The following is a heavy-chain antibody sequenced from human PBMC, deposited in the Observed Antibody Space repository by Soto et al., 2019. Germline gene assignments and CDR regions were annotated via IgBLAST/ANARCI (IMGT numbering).Heavy chain of an antibody. CDR1: GFSFSSYG. Sequence: EVQLLESGGGLVQPGGSLRLSCVASGFSFSSYGMSWVRQAPGKGLEWVSGISGRGGSTSYADSVKGRFTVSRDSSKSTLYLQMNSLRAEDTAVYYCAKDRYCSSISCYAGFDYWGQGALVTVS. D-gene: IGHD2-2*01. CDR2: ISGRGGST. V-gene: IGHV3-23*01. CDR3: AKDRYCSSISCYAGFDY. J-gene: IGHJ4*02.